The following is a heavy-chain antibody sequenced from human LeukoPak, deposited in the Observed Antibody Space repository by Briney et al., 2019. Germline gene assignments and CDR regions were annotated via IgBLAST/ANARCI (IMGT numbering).Heavy chain of an antibody. V-gene: IGHV4-39*01. CDR1: GGSISSSGYY. CDR2: IYYSGST. Sequence: SETLSLTCTVSGGSISSSGYYWGWIRQPPGKGLEWIASIYYSGSTYYNPSLKSRVTISVDTSKNQLSLKLSSLTAADTAVYYCARHEYSGSYYGLSWFDPWGQGTLVTVFS. D-gene: IGHD1-26*01. CDR3: ARHEYSGSYYGLSWFDP. J-gene: IGHJ5*02.